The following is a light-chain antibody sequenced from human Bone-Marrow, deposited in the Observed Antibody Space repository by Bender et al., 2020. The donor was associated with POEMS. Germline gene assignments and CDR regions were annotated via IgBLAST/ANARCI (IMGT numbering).Light chain of an antibody. CDR3: QVWDDSDHYV. V-gene: IGLV3-21*02. CDR2: DDS. CDR1: NIRSKS. J-gene: IGLJ1*01. Sequence: SYVLTQAPSVSVAPGQTARITCGGDNIRSKSVYWYQRQPGQAPVLVVYDDSDRPSGIPERFSGSNSGNTATLTISRVEAGDEADYYCQVWDDSDHYVFGSGTRVTVL.